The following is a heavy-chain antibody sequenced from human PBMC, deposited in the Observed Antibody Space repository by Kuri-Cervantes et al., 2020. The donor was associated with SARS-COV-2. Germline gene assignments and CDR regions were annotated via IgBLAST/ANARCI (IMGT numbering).Heavy chain of an antibody. CDR3: ARSYYGRYSDGFDI. CDR1: GYTVSSYG. Sequence: ASVKVSCKGYGYTVSSYGIAWVRQAPGQGLEWVAWIRVSNGNTNSAQKFQARVAMTADTSTNTVFMELRSLRSDDTAVYYCARSYYGRYSDGFDIWGQGTLVTVSS. V-gene: IGHV1-18*04. D-gene: IGHD1-26*01. J-gene: IGHJ3*02. CDR2: IRVSNGNT.